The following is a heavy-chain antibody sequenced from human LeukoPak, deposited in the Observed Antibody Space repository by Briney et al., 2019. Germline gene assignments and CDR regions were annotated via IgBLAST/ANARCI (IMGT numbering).Heavy chain of an antibody. J-gene: IGHJ4*02. CDR1: GFTFNNYY. CDR3: AREGYYYDSSGYTYYFDY. Sequence: PGGSLRLSCAASGFTFNNYYMHWVRQAPGEGLVWVSRIDSDERSTNYADSVKGRFTISRDNAKNTLYLQMNSLRAEDTAVYYCAREGYYYDSSGYTYYFDYWGQGTLVTVSS. V-gene: IGHV3-74*01. CDR2: IDSDERST. D-gene: IGHD3-22*01.